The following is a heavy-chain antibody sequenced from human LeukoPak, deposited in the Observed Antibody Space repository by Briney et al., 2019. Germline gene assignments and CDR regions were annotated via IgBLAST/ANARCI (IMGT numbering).Heavy chain of an antibody. CDR3: ARDGTAVGINYDY. Sequence: GGSLRLSCTASGFTFSSYSMNWVRQAPGKGLEWVSSISTSSSYIYYADSVKGRSTISRDNAKNSLYLQMNSLRAEDTAVYYCARDGTAVGINYDYWGQGTLVTVSS. D-gene: IGHD6-13*01. J-gene: IGHJ4*02. V-gene: IGHV3-21*04. CDR2: ISTSSSYI. CDR1: GFTFSSYS.